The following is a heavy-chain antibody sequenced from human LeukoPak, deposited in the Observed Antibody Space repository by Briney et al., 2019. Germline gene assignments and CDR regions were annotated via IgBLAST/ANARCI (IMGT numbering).Heavy chain of an antibody. CDR3: ARDGYSSGREEY. J-gene: IGHJ4*02. V-gene: IGHV1-69*13. CDR1: GGTFSSYT. Sequence: SVKVSCKASGGTFSSYTISWVRQAPGHGLEWMGGIIPIFGTANYAQKFQGRVTITADESTSTAYMELSSLRSDDTAVYYCARDGYSSGREEYWGQGTLVTVSS. CDR2: IIPIFGTA. D-gene: IGHD6-25*01.